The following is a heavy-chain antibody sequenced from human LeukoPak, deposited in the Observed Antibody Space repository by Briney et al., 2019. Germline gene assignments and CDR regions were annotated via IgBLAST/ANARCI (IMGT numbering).Heavy chain of an antibody. CDR3: AREGYYGSGTYFDY. CDR2: ISYDGSNK. V-gene: IGHV3-30-3*01. Sequence: GGTLRLSCAASGFTFGRYDMYWVRQAPGKGLEWGAVISYDGSNKYYADSVKGRFTISRDNSKNTLFLQMSSLRAEDTAVYYCAREGYYGSGTYFDYWGQGTLVTVSS. D-gene: IGHD3-10*01. J-gene: IGHJ4*02. CDR1: GFTFGRYD.